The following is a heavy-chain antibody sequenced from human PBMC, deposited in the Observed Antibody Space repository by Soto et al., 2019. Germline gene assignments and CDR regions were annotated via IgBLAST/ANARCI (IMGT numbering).Heavy chain of an antibody. Sequence: QVHLVQSGAEVKKPGSSVKVSCQASGSTFSSYTVSWVRQAPGQGLEWMGRIIPVLGVTNYAPKFKGRVTITADKSKTTAYMELSSLRSGDTAVYYCARRRYCGADCYSKYYYGMDVWGLGTTVTVSS. CDR3: ARRRYCGADCYSKYYYGMDV. V-gene: IGHV1-69*02. J-gene: IGHJ6*02. CDR2: IIPVLGVT. CDR1: GSTFSSYT. D-gene: IGHD2-21*02.